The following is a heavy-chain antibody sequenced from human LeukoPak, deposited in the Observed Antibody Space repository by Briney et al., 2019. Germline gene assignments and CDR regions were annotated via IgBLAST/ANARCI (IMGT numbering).Heavy chain of an antibody. CDR1: HWSFSGHS. CDR3: ASDRPLTRANWFEP. Sequence: PSETLSLTCAVYHWSFSGHSWNWIRQPPAQGRDWIGEINHSGSTNYNPSLKSRVTISLDTPKNQSSLPLSSVTAADTAVYYCASDRPLTRANWFEPWGQGALVTVSS. J-gene: IGHJ5*02. CDR2: INHSGST. D-gene: IGHD4-23*01. V-gene: IGHV4-34*01.